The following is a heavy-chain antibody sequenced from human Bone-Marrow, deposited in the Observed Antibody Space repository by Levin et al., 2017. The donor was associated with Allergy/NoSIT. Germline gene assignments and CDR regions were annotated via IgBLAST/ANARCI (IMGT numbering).Heavy chain of an antibody. CDR1: GYTFTSYA. D-gene: IGHD3-10*01. CDR3: ASRGSGAAFDI. V-gene: IGHV1-3*01. Sequence: GGSLRLSCKASGYTFTSYAMHWVRQAPGQRLEWMGWINAGNGNTKYSQKFQGRVTITRDTSASTAYMELSSLRSEDTAVYYCASRGSGAAFDIWGQGTMVTVSS. J-gene: IGHJ3*02. CDR2: INAGNGNT.